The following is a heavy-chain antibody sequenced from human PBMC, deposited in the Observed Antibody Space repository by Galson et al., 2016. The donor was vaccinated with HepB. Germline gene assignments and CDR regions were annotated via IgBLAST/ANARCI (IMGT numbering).Heavy chain of an antibody. CDR2: IWSDGSNK. Sequence: SLRLSCAVSGFTFSSYGMYWVRQAPGKGLEWVAGIWSDGSNKFHADSVKGRFPISRDNSKNTLWLQLNSLRAEDTALYYCAREGIFGSGWFYLDSWGQGTLVTVSS. J-gene: IGHJ4*02. V-gene: IGHV3-33*07. D-gene: IGHD6-19*01. CDR1: GFTFSSYG. CDR3: AREGIFGSGWFYLDS.